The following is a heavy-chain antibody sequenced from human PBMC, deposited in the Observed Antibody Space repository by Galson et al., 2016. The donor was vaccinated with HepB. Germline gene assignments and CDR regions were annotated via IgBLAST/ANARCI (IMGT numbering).Heavy chain of an antibody. D-gene: IGHD6-13*01. CDR1: GDFIGSYY. J-gene: IGHJ6*02. CDR3: ARDHSRGYYYGMDV. CDR2: IYSSGST. Sequence: SETLSLTCTVSGDFIGSYYWSWIRQPPGKGLEWIGYIYSSGSTNYNPSLESRVAMSVDTSKNQVSLKLSSVTAADTAVYYCARDHSRGYYYGMDVWGQGTTVTVSS. V-gene: IGHV4-59*12.